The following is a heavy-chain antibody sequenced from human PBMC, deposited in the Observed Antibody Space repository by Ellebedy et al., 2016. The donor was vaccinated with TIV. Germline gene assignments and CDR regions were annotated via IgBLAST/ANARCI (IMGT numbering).Heavy chain of an antibody. CDR1: GGTISSTNYY. V-gene: IGHV4-39*07. J-gene: IGHJ4*02. CDR2: IYHSGSS. D-gene: IGHD5-12*01. CDR3: ASSPSGYEIPY. Sequence: SETLSLTXNVSGGTISSTNYYWGWIRQSPEKGLEWIGSIYHSGSSYYNPSVKSRLTISLDTTKNQFSLRLDSVTAADTAVYYCASSPSGYEIPYWGQGTLVTVSS.